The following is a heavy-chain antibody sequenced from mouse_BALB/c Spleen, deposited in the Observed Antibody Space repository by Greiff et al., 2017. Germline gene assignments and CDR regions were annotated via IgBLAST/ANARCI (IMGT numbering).Heavy chain of an antibody. CDR3: ASYYWYFDV. CDR2: INPSTGYT. Sequence: QVQLKQSGAELAKPGASVKMSCKASGYTFTSYWMHWVKQRPGQGLEWIGYINPSTGYTEYNQKFKDKATLTADKSSSTAYMQLSSLTSEDSAVYYCASYYWYFDVWGAGTTVTVSS. CDR1: GYTFTSYW. J-gene: IGHJ1*01. V-gene: IGHV1-7*01.